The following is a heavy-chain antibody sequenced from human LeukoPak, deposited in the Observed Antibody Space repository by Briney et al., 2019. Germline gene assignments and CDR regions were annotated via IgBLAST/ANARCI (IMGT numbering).Heavy chain of an antibody. J-gene: IGHJ3*02. CDR3: ARDDSSGFGDAFDI. CDR2: IYSGGST. Sequence: GGSLRLSCAASGFTVSSNYMSWVRQAPGKGLEWVSVIYSGGSTYYADSVKGRFTISRDNSKNTLYLQMNSLRAEDTAVYYCARDDSSGFGDAFDIWGQGTMVTVSS. V-gene: IGHV3-66*01. D-gene: IGHD3-22*01. CDR1: GFTVSSNY.